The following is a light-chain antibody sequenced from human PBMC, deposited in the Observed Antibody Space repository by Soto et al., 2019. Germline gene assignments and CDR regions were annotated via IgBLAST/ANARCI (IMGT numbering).Light chain of an antibody. J-gene: IGKJ1*01. CDR3: QECFQWPPGM. CDR1: QFVSSR. V-gene: IGKV3-15*01. Sequence: DIVVTQSPATLSASPGERVTLSCRASQFVSSRLAWYQQRPGQVPSLLIYDTSSRSPGISARFSGSGSGAEWTHSISSLQSVDFAVYYCQECFQWPPGMYGPGTAV. CDR2: DTS.